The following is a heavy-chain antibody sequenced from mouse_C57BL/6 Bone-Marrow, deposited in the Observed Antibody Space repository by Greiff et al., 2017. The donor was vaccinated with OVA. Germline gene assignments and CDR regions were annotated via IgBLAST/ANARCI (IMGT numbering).Heavy chain of an antibody. CDR2: INPNYGTT. CDR3: APTGTWFAY. J-gene: IGHJ3*01. Sequence: VQLQQSGPELVKPGASVKISCKASGYSFTDYNMNWVKQSNGKSLEWIGVINPNYGTTSYNQKFKGKATLTVDQYSRPSYMQLNILTSEDSAVYYWAPTGTWFAYWGQGTLVTVSA. D-gene: IGHD4-1*02. V-gene: IGHV1-39*01. CDR1: GYSFTDYN.